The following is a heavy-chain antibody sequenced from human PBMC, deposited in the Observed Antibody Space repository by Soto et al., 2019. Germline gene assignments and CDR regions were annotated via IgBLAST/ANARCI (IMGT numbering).Heavy chain of an antibody. V-gene: IGHV2-5*02. Sequence: QITLKESGPTLVKPTQTLTLTCTFSGFSLSTSGVGVGWIRQPPGKALEWLALIYWDDDKRYSPSLKSRLTITKATSKNQVVLTMNNMDPVDTATYYWDNMEIIAVAGTWNYWGQGTLVTVSS. CDR1: GFSLSTSGVG. J-gene: IGHJ4*02. CDR3: DNMEIIAVAGTWNY. D-gene: IGHD6-19*01. CDR2: IYWDDDK.